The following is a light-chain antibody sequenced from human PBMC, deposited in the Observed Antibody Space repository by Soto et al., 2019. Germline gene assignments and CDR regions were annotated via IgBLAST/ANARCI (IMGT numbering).Light chain of an antibody. CDR1: QTISSD. V-gene: IGKV1-39*01. CDR2: AAS. Sequence: DIQMTQSPSSRSASVGDRVNITCRASQTISSDLNSYQQKPGKAPKLLIYAASTLQSGVPSRFSGSGSGTDFTLTINSLQPEDFATYHCQQSYSLPWTFGQGTRVDFK. CDR3: QQSYSLPWT. J-gene: IGKJ1*01.